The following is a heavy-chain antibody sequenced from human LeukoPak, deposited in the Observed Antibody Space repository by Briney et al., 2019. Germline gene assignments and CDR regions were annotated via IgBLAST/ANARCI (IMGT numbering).Heavy chain of an antibody. J-gene: IGHJ3*02. D-gene: IGHD6-13*01. CDR3: AIEIAGDAFDI. V-gene: IGHV3-48*03. CDR1: GFTFRSYE. CDR2: ISSSGSTI. Sequence: PGGSLRLSCAASGFTFRSYEMNWVRQAPGKGLEWVSYISSSGSTIYYADSVKGRFTISRDNAKNSLYLQMNSLRAEDTAVYYCAIEIAGDAFDIWGQGTMVTVSS.